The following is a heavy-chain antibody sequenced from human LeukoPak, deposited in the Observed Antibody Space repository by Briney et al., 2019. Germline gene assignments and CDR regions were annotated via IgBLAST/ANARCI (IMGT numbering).Heavy chain of an antibody. CDR3: AKNYYYLDY. D-gene: IGHD1-26*01. CDR1: GFTFSSYG. V-gene: IGHV3-30*18. CDR2: ISYDGSNK. J-gene: IGHJ4*02. Sequence: GRSLRLSCAASGFTFSSYGMHWVRQAPGKGLEWVAVISYDGSNKYYADSVKGRFTISRDNSKNTLYLQMNSLRAEDTVVYYCAKNYYYLDYWGQGTLVTVSS.